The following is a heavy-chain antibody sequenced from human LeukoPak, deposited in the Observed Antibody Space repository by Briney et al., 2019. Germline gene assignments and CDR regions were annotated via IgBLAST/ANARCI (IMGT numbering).Heavy chain of an antibody. CDR3: ARFSQGIAVAGTGFDY. D-gene: IGHD6-19*01. V-gene: IGHV3-21*04. Sequence: GGSLRLSCAASGFTFSSDSMNWVRQAPGKGVEWVSSISSSSSYIYYADSVKGRFTISRDNAKNSLYLQMNSLRAEDTAVYYCARFSQGIAVAGTGFDYWGQGTLVTVSS. CDR1: GFTFSSDS. J-gene: IGHJ4*02. CDR2: ISSSSSYI.